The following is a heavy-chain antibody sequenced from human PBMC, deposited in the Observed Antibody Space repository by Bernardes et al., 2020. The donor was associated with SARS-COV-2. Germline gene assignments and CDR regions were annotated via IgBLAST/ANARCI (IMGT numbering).Heavy chain of an antibody. J-gene: IGHJ2*01. CDR1: GFTCSSYA. CDR3: ASYVGVNSAWYFDL. CDR2: ISGGGGNT. Sequence: GSRRISFAASGFTCSSYAMTWVRPAPGKGPEWVSVISGGGGNTQYADSVKGRFTTSRDNSKNLLYLQMNGLRAEDTAVYYCASYVGVNSAWYFDLWGRGTLVTVSS. D-gene: IGHD2-8*01. V-gene: IGHV3-23*01.